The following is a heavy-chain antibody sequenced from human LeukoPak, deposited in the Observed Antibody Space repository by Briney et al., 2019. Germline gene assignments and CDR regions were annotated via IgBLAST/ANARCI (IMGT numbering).Heavy chain of an antibody. V-gene: IGHV3-23*01. J-gene: IGHJ4*02. CDR2: ISGSGGST. D-gene: IGHD4-23*01. Sequence: GGSLRLSRAASGFTFSSYAMSWVRQAPGKGLEWVSAISGSGGSTYYADSVKGRFTISRDNSKNTLYLQMNSLRAEDTAVYYCAKLGNSNPLRLPFDYWGQGTLVTVSS. CDR3: AKLGNSNPLRLPFDY. CDR1: GFTFSSYA.